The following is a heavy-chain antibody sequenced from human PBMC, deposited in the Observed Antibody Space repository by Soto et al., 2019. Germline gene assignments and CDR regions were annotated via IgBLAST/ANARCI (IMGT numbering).Heavy chain of an antibody. CDR2: ISSSGSII. J-gene: IGHJ6*02. CDR3: XXXXXXXXGYYYYGMDV. CDR1: GFPFSDCY. Sequence: QVQLVESGGGLVKPGGSLRLSCAASGFPFSDCYMSWIRQAPGKGLEWLSYISSSGSIISYADSVKGRFTISRDNAKXXXXXXXXXXXXXXXXXXXXXXXXXXXXGYYYYGMDVWGQGATVTVSS. V-gene: IGHV3-11*01.